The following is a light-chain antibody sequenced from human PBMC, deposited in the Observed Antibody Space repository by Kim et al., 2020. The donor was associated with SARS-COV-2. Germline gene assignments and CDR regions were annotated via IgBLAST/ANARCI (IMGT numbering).Light chain of an antibody. Sequence: SVKPTWTRSSGHSNYFIAWHQQQPVKAPRFLMKVEGSGSYNKGGGVPDRFSGSRSGADRYLIISNLHSEDEADYYCETWDSNIQVFGGGTQLTVL. J-gene: IGLJ3*02. V-gene: IGLV4-60*03. CDR2: VEGSGSY. CDR1: SGHSNYF. CDR3: ETWDSNIQV.